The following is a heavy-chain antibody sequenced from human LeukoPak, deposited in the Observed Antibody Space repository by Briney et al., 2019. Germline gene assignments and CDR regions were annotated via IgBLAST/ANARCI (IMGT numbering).Heavy chain of an antibody. D-gene: IGHD5-18*01. Sequence: ASVKVSCKASGYTFTSYYMHWVRQAPGQGLEWMGIINPSGGRTSYAQKFQGRVTMTEDTSTDTAYMELSSLRSEDTAVYYCATPTRIQLWSLGYWGQGTLVTVSS. CDR1: GYTFTSYY. CDR3: ATPTRIQLWSLGY. CDR2: INPSGGRT. V-gene: IGHV1-46*01. J-gene: IGHJ4*02.